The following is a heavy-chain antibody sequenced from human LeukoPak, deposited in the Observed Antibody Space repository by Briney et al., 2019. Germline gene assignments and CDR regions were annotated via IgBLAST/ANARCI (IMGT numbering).Heavy chain of an antibody. V-gene: IGHV4-31*03. D-gene: IGHD5-18*01. Sequence: SETLSLTCTVSGGSITSGDYYWSWIRQHPGKGLEWIGSISRTGITYYNPSLKSRLTTSGDTSKNQFSLKLSSATAADTAVYYCARDGGYNYGPFDCWGQGTLVTVSS. CDR3: ARDGGYNYGPFDC. J-gene: IGHJ4*02. CDR2: ISRTGIT. CDR1: GGSITSGDYY.